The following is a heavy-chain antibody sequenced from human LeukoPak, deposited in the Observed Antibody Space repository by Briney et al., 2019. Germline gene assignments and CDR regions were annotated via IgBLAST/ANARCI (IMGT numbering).Heavy chain of an antibody. D-gene: IGHD4-23*01. CDR2: IIPIFGTA. J-gene: IGHJ3*02. Sequence: GSSVKVSCKASGGTFSSYAISWVRQAPGQGLEWMGRIIPIFGTANYAQKFQGRVTITTDESTSTAYMELSSLRSEDTAVYYCARAPLHYGGNSWGAFDIWGPGTMVTVSS. V-gene: IGHV1-69*05. CDR3: ARAPLHYGGNSWGAFDI. CDR1: GGTFSSYA.